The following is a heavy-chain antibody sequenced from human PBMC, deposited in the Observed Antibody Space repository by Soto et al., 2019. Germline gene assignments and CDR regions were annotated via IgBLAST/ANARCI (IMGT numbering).Heavy chain of an antibody. CDR2: ISYDGSNK. CDR1: GFTFSSYA. CDR3: ARSPSEVWEPHAFDI. Sequence: QVQLVESGGGVVQPGRSLRLSCAASGFTFSSYAMHWVRQAPGKGLEGGAVISYDGSNKYYADSVKGRFTISRDNSKNTLYLQMNSLRAEDTAVYYCARSPSEVWEPHAFDIWGQGTMVTVSS. D-gene: IGHD1-26*01. V-gene: IGHV3-30-3*01. J-gene: IGHJ3*02.